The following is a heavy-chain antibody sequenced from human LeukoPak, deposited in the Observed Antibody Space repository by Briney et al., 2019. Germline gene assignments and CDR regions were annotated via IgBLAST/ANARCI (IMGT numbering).Heavy chain of an antibody. CDR1: GGSISSSSYY. V-gene: IGHV4-39*07. CDR3: ARVRWELLPSYYFDY. D-gene: IGHD1-26*01. Sequence: SETLSLTCTVSGGSISSSSYYWGWIRQPPGKGLEWIGSIYYSGSTYYNPSLKSRVTISVDTSKNQFSLKLSSVTAADTAVYYCARVRWELLPSYYFDYWGQGTLVTVSS. CDR2: IYYSGST. J-gene: IGHJ4*02.